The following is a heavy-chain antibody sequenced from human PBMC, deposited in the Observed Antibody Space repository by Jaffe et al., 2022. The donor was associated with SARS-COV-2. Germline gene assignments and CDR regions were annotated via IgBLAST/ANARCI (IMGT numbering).Heavy chain of an antibody. D-gene: IGHD2-15*01. CDR2: ISNSGRDT. CDR1: GFTFSSYH. Sequence: EVQLVESGGGLVKPGGSLRLSCAASGFTFSSYHMNWVRQAAGKGLEWVSSISNSGRDTFYADSVRGRFTISRDNAKNSLYLHTDSLRAEDTAVYYCATEKDTPGNNHNAFDIWGQGTMVTVSS. V-gene: IGHV3-21*01. J-gene: IGHJ3*02. CDR3: ATEKDTPGNNHNAFDI.